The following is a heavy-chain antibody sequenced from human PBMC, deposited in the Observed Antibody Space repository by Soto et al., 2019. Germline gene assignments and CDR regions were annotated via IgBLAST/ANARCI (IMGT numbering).Heavy chain of an antibody. CDR2: MNPRSGNT. D-gene: IGHD6-13*01. CDR3: TASSWTGASLDF. J-gene: IGHJ4*01. Sequence: ASVKVSCKASGYTFTSWDVYWVRQAAGQGLEWMGYMNPRSGNTGYEQKFQGRVTMTRDTSISTVSMELCSLTSDDTAVYYCTASSWTGASLDFWGQGTPVTVSS. CDR1: GYTFTSWD. V-gene: IGHV1-8*01.